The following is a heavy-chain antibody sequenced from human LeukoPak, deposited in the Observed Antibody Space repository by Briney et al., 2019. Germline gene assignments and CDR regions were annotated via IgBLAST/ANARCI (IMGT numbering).Heavy chain of an antibody. J-gene: IGHJ4*02. CDR3: ARVDHGSSWPFDY. CDR2: IYSGGST. Sequence: GGSLRLSWAASGFTVSSNSMSWVRQAPGKGLEWVSIIYSGGSTYYADSVKGRFTISRDHSKNTMYLQMNSLRAEDTAVYYCARVDHGSSWPFDYWGQGTLVTVSS. D-gene: IGHD6-13*01. CDR1: GFTVSSNS. V-gene: IGHV3-53*01.